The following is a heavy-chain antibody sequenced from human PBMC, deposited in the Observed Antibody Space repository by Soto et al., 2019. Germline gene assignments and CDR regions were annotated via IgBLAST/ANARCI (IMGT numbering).Heavy chain of an antibody. Sequence: QVQLVQSGVEVKRPGASVEVSCKASGYSFATYGISWVRQAPGQGLEWMGWISPYNGNSNSAPKLQGRVTMTTDTSTNTAYLELRSLGSDDTGIYYCVRDDRQADYGAKWYFDLWGRGTLVTASS. J-gene: IGHJ2*01. CDR2: ISPYNGNS. CDR3: VRDDRQADYGAKWYFDL. CDR1: GYSFATYG. D-gene: IGHD4-17*01. V-gene: IGHV1-18*01.